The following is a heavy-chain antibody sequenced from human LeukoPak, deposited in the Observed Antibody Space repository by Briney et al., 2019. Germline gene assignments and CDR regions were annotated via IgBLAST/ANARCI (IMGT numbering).Heavy chain of an antibody. CDR2: INPNSGGT. CDR1: GYTFTGYH. Sequence: ASVKVSCKASGYTFTGYHTHWVRQAPGQGLEWMGWINPNSGGTSYAQKFQGRVTMTRDTSISTAYMELSRLRSDDTAVYYCAREGAAGTQHDAFDIWGQGTMVTVSS. V-gene: IGHV1-2*02. CDR3: AREGAAGTQHDAFDI. J-gene: IGHJ3*02. D-gene: IGHD6-13*01.